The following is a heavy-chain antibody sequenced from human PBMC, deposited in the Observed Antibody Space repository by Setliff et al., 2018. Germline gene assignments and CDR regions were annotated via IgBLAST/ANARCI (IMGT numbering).Heavy chain of an antibody. CDR1: GGSISSGGYY. D-gene: IGHD3-22*01. J-gene: IGHJ3*02. V-gene: IGHV4-31*03. CDR2: IYYSGST. CDR3: AKASDSSGYYGFDI. Sequence: SETLSLTCTVSGGSISSGGYYWSWIRQHPGKGLEWIGYIYYSGSTNYNPSLKSRVTISVDTSKNQFSLKLSSVTAADTAVYYCAKASDSSGYYGFDIWGQGTMVTVSS.